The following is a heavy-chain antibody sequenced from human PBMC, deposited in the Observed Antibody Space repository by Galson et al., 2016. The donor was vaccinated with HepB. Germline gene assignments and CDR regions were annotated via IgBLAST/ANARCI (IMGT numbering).Heavy chain of an antibody. CDR2: IIGSGANT. J-gene: IGHJ4*02. CDR1: GFNFSRYV. V-gene: IGHV3-23*01. D-gene: IGHD3/OR15-3a*01. CDR3: ARSYYHDLETYYMDPH. Sequence: SLRLSCAASGFNFSRYVMAWVRQSPGKGLEWVSGIIGSGANTFYADSLEGRFTISRDNSRNTLDLQINSLRAEDTAVYYCARSYYHDLETYYMDPHWGEGARVTVAS.